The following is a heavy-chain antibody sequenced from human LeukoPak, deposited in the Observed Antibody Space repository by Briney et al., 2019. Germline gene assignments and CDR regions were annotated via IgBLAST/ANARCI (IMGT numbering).Heavy chain of an antibody. CDR2: ISSSSSYI. CDR3: AREGVAVAATDY. Sequence: GGSLRLSCAASGFTFSSYSMNWVRQAPGKGLEWVSSISSSSSYIYYADSVKGRFTISRDNAKISLYLQMNSLRAEDTAVYYCAREGVAVAATDYWGQGTLVTVSS. V-gene: IGHV3-21*01. D-gene: IGHD6-19*01. J-gene: IGHJ4*02. CDR1: GFTFSSYS.